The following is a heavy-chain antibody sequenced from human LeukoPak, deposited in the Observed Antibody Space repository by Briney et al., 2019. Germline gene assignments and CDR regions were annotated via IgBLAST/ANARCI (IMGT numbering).Heavy chain of an antibody. J-gene: IGHJ3*02. CDR2: IYPGDSDT. CDR1: GFRFADYW. Sequence: GESLKISCKGSGFRFADYWIAWARQMPGKGLEWMGIIYPGDSDTRYSPSFQGQVTISADKSINTAYLQWSSLKASDTGIYYCARHEVLWFGESPAFDMWGQGTMVTVSS. V-gene: IGHV5-51*01. D-gene: IGHD3-10*01. CDR3: ARHEVLWFGESPAFDM.